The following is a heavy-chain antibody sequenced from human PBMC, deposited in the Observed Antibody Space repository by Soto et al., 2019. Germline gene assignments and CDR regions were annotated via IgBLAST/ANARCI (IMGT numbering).Heavy chain of an antibody. J-gene: IGHJ4*02. D-gene: IGHD3-3*01. CDR1: GGSISSYY. Sequence: SETLSLTCTVSGGSISSYYWSWIRQPPGKGLEWIGYIYYSGSTNYNPSLKSRGTISVDTSKNQFSLMLSSVTAADTAVYYCARAPEYDFWSGYPYASFDYWGQGTLVTVSS. CDR3: ARAPEYDFWSGYPYASFDY. CDR2: IYYSGST. V-gene: IGHV4-59*12.